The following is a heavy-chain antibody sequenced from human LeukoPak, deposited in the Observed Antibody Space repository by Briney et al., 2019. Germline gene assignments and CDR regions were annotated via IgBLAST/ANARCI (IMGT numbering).Heavy chain of an antibody. CDR3: AKGIGVGALAQFDY. CDR2: IFPSGGNT. CDR1: GFTFSSYA. V-gene: IGHV3-23*01. Sequence: PGGSLRLSCAASGFTFSSYAMSWVRQGPGKGLEWVSAIFPSGGNTHYADSVKGRFTISRDNSKNTLYLQMNSLRVEDTAVYYCAKGIGVGALAQFDYWGQGTPVTVSS. J-gene: IGHJ4*02. D-gene: IGHD1-26*01.